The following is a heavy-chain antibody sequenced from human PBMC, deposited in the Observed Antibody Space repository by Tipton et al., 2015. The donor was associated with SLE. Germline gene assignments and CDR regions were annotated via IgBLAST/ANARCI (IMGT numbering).Heavy chain of an antibody. J-gene: IGHJ4*02. D-gene: IGHD6-19*01. CDR1: GGSISSHY. CDR2: IYYSGST. Sequence: TLSLTCTVSGGSISSHYWSWIRQPPGKGLEWIGYIYYSGSTNYNPSLKSRVTISVDTSKNQFSLKLSSVTAADTAVYYCASRGSGWYYFDYWGQGTLVTVSS. CDR3: ASRGSGWYYFDY. V-gene: IGHV4-59*11.